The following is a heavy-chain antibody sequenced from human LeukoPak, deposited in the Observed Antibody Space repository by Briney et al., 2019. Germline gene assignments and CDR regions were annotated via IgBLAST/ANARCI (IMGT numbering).Heavy chain of an antibody. V-gene: IGHV1-69*05. Sequence: SVKVSCKASGGTFSSYAISWVRQAPGQGLEWMGGIIPIFGTANYAQKFQGRVTITTDESTSTAYMELSRLRSDDTAVYYCASPLTYYYDSIGYRDDAFDIWGQGTMVTVSS. D-gene: IGHD3-22*01. CDR2: IIPIFGTA. J-gene: IGHJ3*02. CDR3: ASPLTYYYDSIGYRDDAFDI. CDR1: GGTFSSYA.